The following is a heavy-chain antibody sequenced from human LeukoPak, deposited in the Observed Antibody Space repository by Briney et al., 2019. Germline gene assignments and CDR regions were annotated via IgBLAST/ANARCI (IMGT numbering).Heavy chain of an antibody. CDR3: AKDNYGYSFFDY. D-gene: IGHD5-18*01. CDR2: ISHDGSNK. Sequence: GGSLRLSCAASGFTFSSYGMHWVRQAPGKGLEWVAVISHDGSNKYYADSVKGRFTISRDNSKNTLYLQMNSLRAEDTAVYYCAKDNYGYSFFDYWGQGTLVTVSS. V-gene: IGHV3-30*18. CDR1: GFTFSSYG. J-gene: IGHJ4*02.